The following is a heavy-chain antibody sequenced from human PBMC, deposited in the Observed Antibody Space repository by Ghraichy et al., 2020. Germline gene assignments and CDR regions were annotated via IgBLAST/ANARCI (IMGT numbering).Heavy chain of an antibody. Sequence: GGSLRLSCAASGFTFSSYWMSWVRQAPGKGLEWVANIKQDGSEKYYVDSVKGRFTISRDNAKNSLFLQMNSLRAEDTAVYYCARDSPGFWGGYCDFWGQGSLVTVSS. D-gene: IGHD3-3*01. CDR1: GFTFSSYW. V-gene: IGHV3-7*01. CDR3: ARDSPGFWGGYCDF. CDR2: IKQDGSEK. J-gene: IGHJ4*02.